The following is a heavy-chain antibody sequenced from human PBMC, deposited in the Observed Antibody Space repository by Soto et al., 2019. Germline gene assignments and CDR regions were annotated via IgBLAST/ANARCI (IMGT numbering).Heavy chain of an antibody. CDR2: IRSKAYGGTT. Sequence: LRLSCTASGFTFGDYAMSWVRQAPGKGLEWVGFIRSKAYGGTTEYAASVKGRFTISRDDSKSIAYLQMNSLKTEDTAVYYCTSSPGIAAAGTRSSYGMDVWGQGTTVTVTS. V-gene: IGHV3-49*04. CDR3: TSSPGIAAAGTRSSYGMDV. J-gene: IGHJ6*02. CDR1: GFTFGDYA. D-gene: IGHD6-13*01.